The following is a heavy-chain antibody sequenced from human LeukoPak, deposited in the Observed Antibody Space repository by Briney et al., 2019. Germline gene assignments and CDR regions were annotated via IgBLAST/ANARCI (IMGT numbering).Heavy chain of an antibody. CDR2: IYWDDDK. V-gene: IGHV2-5*02. CDR1: GFSLSTSGVG. D-gene: IGHD3-10*01. Sequence: SGPTLVNPTQTLTLTCTFSGFSLSTSGVGVGWIRQPSGKALEWLALIYWDDDKRYSPSLKSRLTITKDTSKNQVVLTMTNMDPVDTATYYCAHRRDYGSRSYWFYWGQGTLVTVSS. CDR3: AHRRDYGSRSYWFY. J-gene: IGHJ4*02.